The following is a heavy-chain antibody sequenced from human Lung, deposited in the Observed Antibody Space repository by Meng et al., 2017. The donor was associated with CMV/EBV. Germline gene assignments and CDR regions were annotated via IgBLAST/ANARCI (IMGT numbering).Heavy chain of an antibody. CDR2: ISTNTGTP. CDR1: IYTFSTST. V-gene: IGHV7-4-1*02. D-gene: IGHD2/OR15-2a*01. J-gene: IGHJ5*02. Sequence: VQVVERVSEVIKLGASLTVSCKVSIYTFSTSTINWVRQGHGRGLEWMGWISTNTGTPTHTQGFTGRFVFSLDTSVSTAYLQISSLKAEDTAVYYCARGGNFDPWGQGTLVTVSS. CDR3: ARGGNFDP.